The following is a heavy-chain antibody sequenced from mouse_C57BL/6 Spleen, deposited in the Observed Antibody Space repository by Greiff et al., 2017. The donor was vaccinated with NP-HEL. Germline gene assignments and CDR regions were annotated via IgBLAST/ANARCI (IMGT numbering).Heavy chain of an antibody. CDR2: INPYNGDT. J-gene: IGHJ2*01. CDR3: ARRGYYCGFDY. V-gene: IGHV1-20*01. CDR1: GYSFTGYF. D-gene: IGHD1-1*01. Sequence: EVQLQQSGPELVKPGDSVKISCKASGYSFTGYFMNWVMQSHGKSLEWIGRINPYNGDTFYNQKFKGKATLTVDKSSSTAHMELRSLTSEDSAVYYCARRGYYCGFDYWGQSTTLTVSS.